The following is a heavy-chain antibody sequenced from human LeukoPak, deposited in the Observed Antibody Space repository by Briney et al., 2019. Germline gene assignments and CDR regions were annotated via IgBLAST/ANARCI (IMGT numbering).Heavy chain of an antibody. D-gene: IGHD3-22*01. CDR2: INPSGGST. V-gene: IGHV1-46*01. Sequence: GASVKVSCKASGYTFTSYYMHWVRQAPGQGLGWMGIINPSGGSTSYAQKFQGRVTMTRDMSTSTVYMELSSLRSEDTAVYYCARIGYYYDSSGSPLRYWGQGTLVTVSS. J-gene: IGHJ4*02. CDR1: GYTFTSYY. CDR3: ARIGYYYDSSGSPLRY.